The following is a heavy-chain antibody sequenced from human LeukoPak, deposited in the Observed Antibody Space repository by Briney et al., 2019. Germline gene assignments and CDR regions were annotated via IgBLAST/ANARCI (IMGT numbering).Heavy chain of an antibody. CDR2: ISSSSSYI. CDR1: GFTFSSYS. J-gene: IGHJ4*02. V-gene: IGHV3-21*01. CDR3: ARDFDHYGSGSYDY. D-gene: IGHD3-10*01. Sequence: PGGSLRLSCAASGFTFSSYSVNWVRQAPGKGLEWVSSISSSSSYIYYADSVKGRFTISRDNAKNSLYLQMNSLRAEDTAVYYCARDFDHYGSGSYDYWGQGTLVTVSS.